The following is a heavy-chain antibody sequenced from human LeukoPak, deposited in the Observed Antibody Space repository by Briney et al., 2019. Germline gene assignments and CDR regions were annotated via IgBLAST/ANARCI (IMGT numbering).Heavy chain of an antibody. CDR1: GDSISSHNW. Sequence: SETLSLTCAVSGDSISSHNWWSWVRQPPGKGLEWIGEVYHSGSTNYNPSLKSRVTISVDKSKNQFSLKLTSVTAADTAVYYCAGDMVRGVGWFDPWGQGTLVTVSS. CDR3: AGDMVRGVGWFDP. J-gene: IGHJ5*02. CDR2: VYHSGST. V-gene: IGHV4-4*02. D-gene: IGHD3-10*01.